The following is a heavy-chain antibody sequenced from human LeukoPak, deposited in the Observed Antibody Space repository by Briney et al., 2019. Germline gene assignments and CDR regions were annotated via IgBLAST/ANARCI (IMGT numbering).Heavy chain of an antibody. CDR1: GFTFSSYA. V-gene: IGHV3-23*01. J-gene: IGHJ6*03. Sequence: PGGSLRLSCAASGFTFSSYAMSWVRQAPGKGLEWVSAISGSGGSTYYADSVKGRFTISRDNSKNTLYLQMNSLRAEDTAVYYCARKRVVVPYYYYYMDVWGKGTTVTVSS. D-gene: IGHD2-2*01. CDR2: ISGSGGST. CDR3: ARKRVVVPYYYYYMDV.